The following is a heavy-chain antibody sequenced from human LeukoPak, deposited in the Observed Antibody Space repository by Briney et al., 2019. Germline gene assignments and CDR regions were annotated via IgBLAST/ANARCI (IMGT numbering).Heavy chain of an antibody. V-gene: IGHV3-23*01. D-gene: IGHD6-19*01. J-gene: IGHJ4*02. CDR2: IGDSGVNT. Sequence: GGSLRLSCAASGFTFSGFGMSWVRQAPGKGLDWVSVIGDSGVNTDYADSVKGRFTISRDNSKNTLYLQMNSLRAGDTAVYYCAKDRSSGWHYFDYWGQGTLVTVSS. CDR3: AKDRSSGWHYFDY. CDR1: GFTFSGFG.